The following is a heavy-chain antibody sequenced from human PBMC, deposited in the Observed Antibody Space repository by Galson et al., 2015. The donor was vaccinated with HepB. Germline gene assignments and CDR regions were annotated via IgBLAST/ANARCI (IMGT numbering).Heavy chain of an antibody. CDR1: GFTFSRYW. Sequence: SLRLSCAASGFTFSRYWMSWVRQAPGKGLEWVANIKQDGSEKYYVDSVKGRFNISRDNAKNSLYLQMNSLRAEDTAVYYCARESRYGDYVWHSLSCWGQGTLVTVSS. V-gene: IGHV3-7*03. CDR3: ARESRYGDYVWHSLSC. D-gene: IGHD4-17*01. CDR2: IKQDGSEK. J-gene: IGHJ4*02.